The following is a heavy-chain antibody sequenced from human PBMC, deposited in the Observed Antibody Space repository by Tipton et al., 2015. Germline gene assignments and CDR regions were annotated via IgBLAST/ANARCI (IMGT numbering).Heavy chain of an antibody. D-gene: IGHD4-23*01. V-gene: IGHV4-38-2*01. Sequence: TLSLTCAVSAYSIGSDYYWGWIRQPPGKGLEWIGSISHSGNTYYNPSLKSRVTMSRDTSKNQFSLKLTSVTAADTAVYYCARARGRHGGLFDSWGQGILVTVSS. CDR1: AYSIGSDYY. CDR2: ISHSGNT. CDR3: ARARGRHGGLFDS. J-gene: IGHJ4*02.